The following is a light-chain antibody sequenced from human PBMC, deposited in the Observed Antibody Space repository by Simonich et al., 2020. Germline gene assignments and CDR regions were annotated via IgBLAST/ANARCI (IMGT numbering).Light chain of an antibody. CDR2: WAS. CDR1: QSVLYSSNNKNY. J-gene: IGKJ5*01. V-gene: IGKV4-1*01. Sequence: DIVMTQSPDSMAVSLGERATINCKSSQSVLYSSNNKNYLAWYQQKQGQPPTLLIYWASTRESGVPDRFSGSGSGTDFTLTISSLQAEDVAVYYCQQYYSTPITFGQGTRLEIK. CDR3: QQYYSTPIT.